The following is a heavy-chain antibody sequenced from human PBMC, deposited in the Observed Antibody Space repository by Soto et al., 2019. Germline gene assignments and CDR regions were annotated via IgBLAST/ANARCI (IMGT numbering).Heavy chain of an antibody. J-gene: IGHJ6*02. CDR2: ISAYNGNT. Sequence: QVQLVQSGAEVKKPGASVKVSCKASGYTFTSYGISWVRQAPGQGLEWMGWISAYNGNTNYAQKLQGRVTMTTDTSTSSAYMELRSLRSDDTAVYYCARAGEEFGDPSGRDGMDVWGQGTTVTVSS. CDR3: ARAGEEFGDPSGRDGMDV. D-gene: IGHD2-21*02. V-gene: IGHV1-18*01. CDR1: GYTFTSYG.